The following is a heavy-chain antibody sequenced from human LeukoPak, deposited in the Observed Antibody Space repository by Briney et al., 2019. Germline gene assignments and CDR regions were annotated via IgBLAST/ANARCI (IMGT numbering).Heavy chain of an antibody. CDR3: WIGGYDGGNPFEY. CDR1: GGSISNYY. D-gene: IGHD2-15*01. J-gene: IGHJ4*02. V-gene: IGHV4-59*01. Sequence: SETLSLTCTVSGGSISNYYWSWIRQPLGKGLEGIGYIYYSGSTNYNPSLKTRVTISVDPSKNKFSLNLHSLTAADRCASHQWIGGYDGGNPFEYWGKGTMVTVSS. CDR2: IYYSGST.